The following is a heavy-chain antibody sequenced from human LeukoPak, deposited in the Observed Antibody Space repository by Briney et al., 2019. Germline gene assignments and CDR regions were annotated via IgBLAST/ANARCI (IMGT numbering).Heavy chain of an antibody. J-gene: IGHJ4*02. Sequence: GGSLRLSCAASGFTVSSNFMNWVRQAPGKGLEWVSVIYSGGSTYYAESVKGRFTISRDDAQNSLYLQMNSLRAEDTAVYFCARVSSTGYAVSSGLYYWGQGALVTVSS. CDR3: ARVSSTGYAVSSGLYY. CDR1: GFTVSSNF. V-gene: IGHV3-53*01. CDR2: IYSGGST. D-gene: IGHD3-22*01.